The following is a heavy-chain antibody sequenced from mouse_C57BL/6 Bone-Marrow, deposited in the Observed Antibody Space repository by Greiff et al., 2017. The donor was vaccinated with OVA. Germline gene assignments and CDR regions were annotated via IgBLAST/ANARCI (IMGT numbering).Heavy chain of an antibody. CDR3: ARNYYCRSSYYFYY. D-gene: IGHD1-1*01. Sequence: QVQLQQSGAELVKPGASVKMSCKASGYTFTTYPMEWMKQNHGKSLEWIGNFHPYNDDTKYNEKFKGKATLTVEKSSRTVYLELSRLTSDDSAVYYVARNYYCRSSYYFYYWGQCTTLTVSS. J-gene: IGHJ2*01. CDR2: FHPYNDDT. CDR1: GYTFTTYP. V-gene: IGHV1-47*01.